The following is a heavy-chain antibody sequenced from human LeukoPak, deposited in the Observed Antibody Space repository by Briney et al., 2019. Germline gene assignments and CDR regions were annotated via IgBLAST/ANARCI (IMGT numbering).Heavy chain of an antibody. CDR3: ARRTLGFTGTHYMDV. CDR1: GYTFTSYG. CDR2: ISAYNGNT. V-gene: IGHV1-18*01. D-gene: IGHD1-1*01. J-gene: IGHJ6*03. Sequence: ASVKVSCKASGYTFTSYGISWVRQAPGQGLEWMGWISAYNGNTNYAQKLQGRITMTTDTSTSTAYMELRSLRSDDTAVYYCARRTLGFTGTHYMDVWGKGTTVTVSS.